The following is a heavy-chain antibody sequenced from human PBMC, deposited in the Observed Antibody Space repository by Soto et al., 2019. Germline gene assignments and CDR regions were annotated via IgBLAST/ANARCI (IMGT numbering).Heavy chain of an antibody. V-gene: IGHV3-33*01. J-gene: IGHJ4*02. CDR2: IWYDGSNN. Sequence: GGSLRLSCAASGVPFSSYGMHWVRQAPGKGLEWVAVIWYDGSNNDYADSVKGRFTISRDNSKNTLYLQMNSLRAEDTAVYYCATRPAPVGATLPYFDYWGQGTLVTVSS. D-gene: IGHD1-26*01. CDR1: GVPFSSYG. CDR3: ATRPAPVGATLPYFDY.